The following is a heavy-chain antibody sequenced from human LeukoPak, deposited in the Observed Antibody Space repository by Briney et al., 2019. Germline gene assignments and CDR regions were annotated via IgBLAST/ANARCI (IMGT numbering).Heavy chain of an antibody. CDR3: AREWRGAHYFDY. Sequence: ASVKVSCKASGYTFTSYDINWVRQATGQGLEWMGWMNPNSGNTGYAQKFQGRVTMTRNTSISTAYMELSSLRSEDTAVYYCAREWRGAHYFDYWGQGTLVTVSS. V-gene: IGHV1-8*01. CDR1: GYTFTSYD. D-gene: IGHD1-26*01. J-gene: IGHJ4*02. CDR2: MNPNSGNT.